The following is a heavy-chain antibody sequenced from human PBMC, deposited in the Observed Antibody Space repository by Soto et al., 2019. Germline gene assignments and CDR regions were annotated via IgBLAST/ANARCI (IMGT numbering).Heavy chain of an antibody. CDR3: AREAAGTTKYDAFDI. CDR2: INSDGSST. Sequence: GGSLRLSCAASGFTFSSYWMHWVRQAPGKGLVWVSRINSDGSSTSYADSVKGRFTISRDNAKNTLYLQMNSLRAEDTAVYYCAREAAGTTKYDAFDIWGQGTMVTVSS. J-gene: IGHJ3*02. CDR1: GFTFSSYW. D-gene: IGHD6-13*01. V-gene: IGHV3-74*01.